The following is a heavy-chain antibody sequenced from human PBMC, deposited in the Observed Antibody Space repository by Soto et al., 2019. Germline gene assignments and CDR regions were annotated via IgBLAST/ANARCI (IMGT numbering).Heavy chain of an antibody. CDR1: GFTFSSYA. V-gene: IGHV3-30-3*01. CDR3: ARVPVVTEFDY. CDR2: ISYDGSNK. Sequence: QVQLVESGGGVVQPGRSLRLSCAASGFTFSSYAMHWVRQAPGKGLEWVAVISYDGSNKYYADSVKGRFTISRDNSKNPLYLQMNSLRAEDTAVYYCARVPVVTEFDYWGQGTLVTVSS. J-gene: IGHJ4*02. D-gene: IGHD3-22*01.